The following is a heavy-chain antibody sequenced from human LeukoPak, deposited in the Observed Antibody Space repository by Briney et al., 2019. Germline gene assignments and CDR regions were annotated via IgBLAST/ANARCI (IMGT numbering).Heavy chain of an antibody. CDR3: AKHIPAAGYLDP. V-gene: IGHV3-23*01. J-gene: IGHJ2*01. CDR2: ISSSGHST. D-gene: IGHD1-14*01. CDR1: GFTFNIYA. Sequence: PGGSLRLSCAASGFTFNIYAMTWVRQAPGKGLEWVSGISSSGHSTYYADSVKGRFTISRDNSKMIMYLEMSSLRADDTAIYYCAKHIPAAGYLDPWGRGTLVTVSS.